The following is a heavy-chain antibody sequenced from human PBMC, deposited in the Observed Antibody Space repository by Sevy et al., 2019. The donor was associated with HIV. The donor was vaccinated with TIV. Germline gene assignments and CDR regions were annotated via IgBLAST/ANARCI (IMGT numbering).Heavy chain of an antibody. CDR3: RSQRTIAGAGDYFDY. V-gene: IGHV3-73*01. D-gene: IGHD6-19*01. CDR1: GFTFTGST. J-gene: IGHJ4*02. CDR2: IRSRAKTYAT. Sequence: GESLKISCAASGFTFTGSTMYWVRQASGKGLEWVARIRSRAKTYATAYAASVKGRFTISRDDSRNTAYLQMNSLKTEDTGVCYCRSQRTIAGAGDYFDYWGQGTLVTVSS.